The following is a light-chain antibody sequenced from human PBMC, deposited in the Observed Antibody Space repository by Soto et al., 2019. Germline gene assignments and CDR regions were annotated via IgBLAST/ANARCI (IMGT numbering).Light chain of an antibody. J-gene: IGLJ2*01. CDR3: CSYAGSFTVA. Sequence: QSVLTQPRSVSGSPGQSVTIPCTGTSNDVGSYNYVSWYQQYPGKAPQLMIYDVSKRPSGVPDRFSGSKSGDTASLTISGLQAEDEADYFCCSYAGSFTVAFGGGTQLTVL. CDR2: DVS. V-gene: IGLV2-11*01. CDR1: SNDVGSYNY.